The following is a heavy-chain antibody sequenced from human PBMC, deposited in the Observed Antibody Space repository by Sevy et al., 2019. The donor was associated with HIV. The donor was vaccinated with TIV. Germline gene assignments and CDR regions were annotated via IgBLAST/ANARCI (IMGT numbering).Heavy chain of an antibody. V-gene: IGHV3-23*01. CDR1: GFTFSSYA. Sequence: GGSLRLSCAASGFTFSSYAMSWVRQAPGKGLEWVSAISGSGGSTYYADSVKGRFTISRDNSKNRLYLQMNSLRAEDTAVYYCAKGDTMVRGVIIRIPLSFVYWGQGTLVTVSS. CDR2: ISGSGGST. D-gene: IGHD3-10*01. J-gene: IGHJ4*02. CDR3: AKGDTMVRGVIIRIPLSFVY.